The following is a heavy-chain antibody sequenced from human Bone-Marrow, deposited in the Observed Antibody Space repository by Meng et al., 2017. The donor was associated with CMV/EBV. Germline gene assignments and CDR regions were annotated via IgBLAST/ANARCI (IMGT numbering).Heavy chain of an antibody. V-gene: IGHV3-74*01. CDR1: GFTFSSYW. CDR3: ALTTVTRGVIFDY. J-gene: IGHJ4*02. Sequence: GGSLRLSCAASGFTFSSYWMHWVRHTPGKGLVWVSRINSDGSSTSYADSVKGRFTISRDNAKNTLYLQMNSLRAEDTAVYYCALTTVTRGVIFDYWGQGTLVTVSS. CDR2: INSDGSST. D-gene: IGHD4-17*01.